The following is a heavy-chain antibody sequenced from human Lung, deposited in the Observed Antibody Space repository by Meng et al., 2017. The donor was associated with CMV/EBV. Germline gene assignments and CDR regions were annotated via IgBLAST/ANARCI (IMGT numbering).Heavy chain of an antibody. D-gene: IGHD6-19*01. J-gene: IGHJ4*02. CDR2: IKSKTDGGTT. Sequence: GGSLRLXCAASGFTFSDAWMNWVRQAPGKGLEWVGRIKSKTDGGTTDYAASVKGRFTISRDDSKNTLSLQMNSLKTEDTAVYFCSTGGYSSGWECWGQGTXVTVSS. CDR3: STGGYSSGWEC. V-gene: IGHV3-15*05. CDR1: GFTFSDAW.